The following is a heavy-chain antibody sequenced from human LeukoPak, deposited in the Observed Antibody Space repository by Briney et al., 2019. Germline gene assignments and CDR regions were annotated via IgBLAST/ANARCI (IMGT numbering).Heavy chain of an antibody. Sequence: GGSLRLSCAASGFTFSRFGMHWVRQAPGKGLEWVAVISFDGSNKYYADSVKGRFTISRDNSKNTLYLQMNSLRAEDTAVYYCAKDADSNYVSWFDPWGQGTLVTVSS. CDR1: GFTFSRFG. D-gene: IGHD4-11*01. V-gene: IGHV3-30*18. CDR3: AKDADSNYVSWFDP. CDR2: ISFDGSNK. J-gene: IGHJ5*02.